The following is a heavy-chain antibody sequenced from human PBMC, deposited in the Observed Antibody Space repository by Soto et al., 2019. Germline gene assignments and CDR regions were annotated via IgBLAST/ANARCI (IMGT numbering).Heavy chain of an antibody. CDR1: GDSVSSNSAA. CDR3: ARAHMVRGVIYYYYYGMDV. CDR2: TYYRSKWYN. D-gene: IGHD3-10*01. Sequence: PSQTLSVTCAISGDSVSSNSAAWNWIRQSPSRGLEWLGRTYYRSKWYNDYAVSVKSRITINPDTSKNQFSLQLNSVTPEDTAVYYCARAHMVRGVIYYYYYGMDVWGQGTTVTVSS. V-gene: IGHV6-1*01. J-gene: IGHJ6*02.